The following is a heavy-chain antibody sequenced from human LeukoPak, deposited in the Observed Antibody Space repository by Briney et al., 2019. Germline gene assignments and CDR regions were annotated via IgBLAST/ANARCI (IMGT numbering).Heavy chain of an antibody. CDR1: GGTFSSYA. D-gene: IGHD5-24*01. CDR3: ARGGGDGYDSYYYYYMDV. J-gene: IGHJ6*03. Sequence: ASVKVSCKASGGTFSSYAISWVRQAPGQGLEWMGGIIPIFGTANYAQKFQGRVTITTDESTSTAYMELSSLRSEDTAVYYCARGGGDGYDSYYYYYMDVWGKGTTVTVSS. CDR2: IIPIFGTA. V-gene: IGHV1-69*05.